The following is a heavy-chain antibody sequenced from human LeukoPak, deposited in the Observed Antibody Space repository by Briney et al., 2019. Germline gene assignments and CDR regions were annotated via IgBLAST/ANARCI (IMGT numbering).Heavy chain of an antibody. CDR2: IYPGDSDT. Sequence: GESLKISCKGSGYTFTSYWIGWVRQMPGKGLEWMGIIYPGDSDTRYSPSFQGQVTISADKSISTAYLQWSSLKASDTAMYYCARRYYYGSGSCYRDAFDIWGQGTMVTVSS. J-gene: IGHJ3*02. V-gene: IGHV5-51*01. CDR1: GYTFTSYW. D-gene: IGHD3-10*01. CDR3: ARRYYYGSGSCYRDAFDI.